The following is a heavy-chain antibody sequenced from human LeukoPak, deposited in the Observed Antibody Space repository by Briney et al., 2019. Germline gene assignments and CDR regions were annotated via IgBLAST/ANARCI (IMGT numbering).Heavy chain of an antibody. V-gene: IGHV3-15*04. D-gene: IGHD2-21*02. J-gene: IGHJ3*02. CDR3: AKTVVVTGEHAFEI. CDR1: GFSFSDAW. CDR2: IESKTDGGTT. Sequence: GGSLRLSCAASGFSFSDAWMSWVRQIPGKGLEWVGRIESKTDGGTTDYAAPVKGRFTISRDDSTNTLYLQMNSLKSEDTAVYYCAKTVVVTGEHAFEIWGQGTRVTVSS.